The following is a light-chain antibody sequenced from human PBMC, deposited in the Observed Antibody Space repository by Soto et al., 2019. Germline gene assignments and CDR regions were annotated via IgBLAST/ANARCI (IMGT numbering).Light chain of an antibody. CDR3: NSFRVSHLYV. Sequence: LSQPASVSGSPGQTITISCTGTSTDVGGYNAVSWYQHHPGKAPKLIIYEVTHRPSGVSDRFSASKSGNTASLTISGLQAEDEADYYCNSFRVSHLYVFGTGTKSPS. J-gene: IGLJ1*01. V-gene: IGLV2-14*01. CDR2: EVT. CDR1: STDVGGYNA.